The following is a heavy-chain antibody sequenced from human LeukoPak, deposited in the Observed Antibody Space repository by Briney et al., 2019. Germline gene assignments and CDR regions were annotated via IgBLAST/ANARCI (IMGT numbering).Heavy chain of an antibody. V-gene: IGHV4-59*01. CDR2: IYYSGST. CDR1: GGSISIYY. J-gene: IGHJ5*02. Sequence: SETLSLTCTVSGGSISIYYWSWIRQPPGKGLEWIGYIYYSGSTNYNPSLKSRVTISVDTSKNQFSLKLSSVTAADTAVYYCARTLTYYDSSGYGNWFDPWGQGTLVTVSS. D-gene: IGHD3-22*01. CDR3: ARTLTYYDSSGYGNWFDP.